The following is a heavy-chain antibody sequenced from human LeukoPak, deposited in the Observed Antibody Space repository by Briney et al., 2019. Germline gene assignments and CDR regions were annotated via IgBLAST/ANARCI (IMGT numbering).Heavy chain of an antibody. D-gene: IGHD3-10*01. CDR1: GGSISSGDYY. CDR2: IYYSGST. V-gene: IGHV4-30-4*08. CDR3: ARASFAPGGGDY. J-gene: IGHJ4*02. Sequence: SETLSLTCTVSGGSISSGDYYWSWIRQPPGKGVEWIGYIYYSGSTYYNPSLKSRVTISVDTSKNQFSLKLSSVTAADTAVYYCARASFAPGGGDYWGQGTLVTVSS.